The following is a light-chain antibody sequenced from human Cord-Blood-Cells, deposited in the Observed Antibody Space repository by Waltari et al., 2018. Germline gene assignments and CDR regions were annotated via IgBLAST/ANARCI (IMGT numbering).Light chain of an antibody. CDR2: EGS. J-gene: IGLJ3*02. CDR1: SSDVGSYNL. V-gene: IGLV2-23*01. Sequence: QSALTQPASVSGSPGQSITISCTGTSSDVGSYNLVSWYQQHPGKAPKLMIYEGSKRASGVSNRFSGSKSGNPASLTISGLQAEDEADYYCCSYAGSSTLVFGGGTKLTVI. CDR3: CSYAGSSTLV.